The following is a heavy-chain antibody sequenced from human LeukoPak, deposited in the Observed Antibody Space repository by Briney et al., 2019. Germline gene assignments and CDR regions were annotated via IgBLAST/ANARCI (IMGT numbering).Heavy chain of an antibody. D-gene: IGHD5-24*01. Sequence: PSETLSLTCTVSGGSISSGGYYWSWIRQPPGKGLEWIGYIYYSGSTNYNPSLKSRVTISVDTPKNQFSLKLSSVTAADTAVYYCARLGRDGYNQGYFDYWGQGTLVTVSS. V-gene: IGHV4-61*08. CDR1: GGSISSGGYY. CDR2: IYYSGST. CDR3: ARLGRDGYNQGYFDY. J-gene: IGHJ4*02.